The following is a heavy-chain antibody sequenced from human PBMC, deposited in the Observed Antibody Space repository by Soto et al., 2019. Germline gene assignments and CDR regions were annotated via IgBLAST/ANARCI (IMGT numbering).Heavy chain of an antibody. V-gene: IGHV5-10-1*01. CDR1: GYSFTSYW. CDR3: ARHGRYDFWSGYYTDYYYYGMDV. Sequence: GESLKISCKGSGYSFTSYWISWVRQMPGKGLEWMGRIDPSDSYTNYSPSFQGHVTISADKSTSTAYLQWSSLKASDTAMYYCARHGRYDFWSGYYTDYYYYGMDVWGQGTTVTVSS. J-gene: IGHJ6*02. CDR2: IDPSDSYT. D-gene: IGHD3-3*01.